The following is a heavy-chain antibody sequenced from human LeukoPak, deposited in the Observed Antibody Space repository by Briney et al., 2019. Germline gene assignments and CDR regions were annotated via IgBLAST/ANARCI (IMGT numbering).Heavy chain of an antibody. Sequence: SGTLSLTCTVSGCTFSSYYWSWIRQPPGKGLEWIGLINHSGDTNYKPSLNSGVTISVDTTQNQLSLKMGTVHAADSALYFCAPYSSGSSFDYWGRGTLVTVSS. D-gene: IGHD3-10*01. CDR2: INHSGDT. CDR1: GCTFSSYY. V-gene: IGHV4-34*08. CDR3: APYSSGSSFDY. J-gene: IGHJ4*02.